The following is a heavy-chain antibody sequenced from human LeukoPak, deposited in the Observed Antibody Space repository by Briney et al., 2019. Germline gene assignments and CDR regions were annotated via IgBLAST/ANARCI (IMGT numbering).Heavy chain of an antibody. CDR1: GSTFSDYY. D-gene: IGHD5-18*01. J-gene: IGHJ6*02. CDR3: ARSLIQPWSYYGMDV. CDR2: ISSSGSTI. Sequence: GGSLRLSCAASGSTFSDYYMSWIRQAPGKGLEWVSYISSSGSTIYYADSVKGRFTISRDNAKNSLYLQMNSLRAEDTAVYYCARSLIQPWSYYGMDVWGQGTTVTVSS. V-gene: IGHV3-11*01.